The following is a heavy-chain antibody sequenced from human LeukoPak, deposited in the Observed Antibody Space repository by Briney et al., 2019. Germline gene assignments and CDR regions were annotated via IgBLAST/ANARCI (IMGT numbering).Heavy chain of an antibody. CDR1: GFSFRSYA. Sequence: PGGSLRLSCAASGFSFRSYAMSWVRQAPARGLEWVSSLRGGGETFYADSVKGRFTLSRDESRNMVYLEMNNLRVEDTAVYFCAKANWVSSADAVVWGQGTLVTVSS. J-gene: IGHJ1*01. CDR2: LRGGGET. V-gene: IGHV3-23*01. D-gene: IGHD2-21*01. CDR3: AKANWVSSADAVV.